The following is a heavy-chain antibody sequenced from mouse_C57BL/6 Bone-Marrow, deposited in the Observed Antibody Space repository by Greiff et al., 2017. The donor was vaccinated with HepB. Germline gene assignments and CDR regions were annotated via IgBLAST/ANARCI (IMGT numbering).Heavy chain of an antibody. CDR1: GYTFTSYW. V-gene: IGHV1-69*01. D-gene: IGHD3-2*02. J-gene: IGHJ4*01. Sequence: VQLQQSGAELVMPGASVKLSCKASGYTFTSYWMHWVKQRPGQGLEWIGEIDPSDSYTNYNQKFKGKSTLTVDKSSSTAYMQLSSLTSEDSAVYYCARDSSGYPLYAMDYWGQGTSVTVSS. CDR2: IDPSDSYT. CDR3: ARDSSGYPLYAMDY.